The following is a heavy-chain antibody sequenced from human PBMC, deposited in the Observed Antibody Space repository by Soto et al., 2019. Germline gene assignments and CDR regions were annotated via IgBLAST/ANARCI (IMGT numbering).Heavy chain of an antibody. V-gene: IGHV4-31*03. Sequence: PSETLSLTCTVSGGSISSGGYYWSWIRQHPGKGLEWIGYIYYRGSTYYNTSLKSRVTISVDTSKNQFSLKLSSVTAADTAVYYCARDTRLLSPFIHQGFDPWGQGTLVTVSS. CDR2: IYYRGST. CDR3: ARDTRLLSPFIHQGFDP. J-gene: IGHJ5*02. CDR1: GGSISSGGYY. D-gene: IGHD3-3*01.